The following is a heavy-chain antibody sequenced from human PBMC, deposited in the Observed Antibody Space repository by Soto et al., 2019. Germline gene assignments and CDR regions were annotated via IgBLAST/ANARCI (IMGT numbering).Heavy chain of an antibody. CDR2: ISGSGGST. CDR1: GFTFSSYA. J-gene: IGHJ6*03. V-gene: IGHV3-23*01. CDR3: AKAPNTYYYYMDV. Sequence: EVQLLESGGGLVQPGGSLRLSCAASGFTFSSYAMSWVRQAPGKGLEWVSAISGSGGSTYYADSLKGRFTIARDNSNNTLYLQMNSLTAEDTAVYYCAKAPNTYYYYMDVWGKGTTVTVSS. D-gene: IGHD2-8*01.